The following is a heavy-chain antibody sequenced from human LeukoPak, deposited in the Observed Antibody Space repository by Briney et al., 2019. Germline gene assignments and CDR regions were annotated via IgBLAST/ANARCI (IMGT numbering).Heavy chain of an antibody. CDR3: AASWYSSGSTLDY. V-gene: IGHV3-23*01. Sequence: GGSLRLSCAASGFTFSSYAMSWVRQAPGKGLEWVSVISGSGGSPSYADSVKGRFTISRDNSKNTLYLQMNSLRAEDTAVYYCAASWYSSGSTLDYWGQGTLVTVSS. CDR2: ISGSGGSP. D-gene: IGHD6-19*01. CDR1: GFTFSSYA. J-gene: IGHJ4*02.